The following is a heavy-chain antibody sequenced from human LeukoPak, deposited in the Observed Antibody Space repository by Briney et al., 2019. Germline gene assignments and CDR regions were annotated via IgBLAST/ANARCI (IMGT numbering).Heavy chain of an antibody. J-gene: IGHJ3*01. CDR2: ISSSSSYI. CDR1: GFTFSSYS. CDR3: ARDKFRLRDFWSGPDAFDF. Sequence: TGGSLRPSCAASGFTFSSYSMNWVRQAPGKGLEWVSSISSSSSYIYYADSVKGRFTISRDNAKNSLYLQMNSLRAEDTAVYYCARDKFRLRDFWSGPDAFDFWGQGTMVTVSS. V-gene: IGHV3-21*01. D-gene: IGHD3-3*01.